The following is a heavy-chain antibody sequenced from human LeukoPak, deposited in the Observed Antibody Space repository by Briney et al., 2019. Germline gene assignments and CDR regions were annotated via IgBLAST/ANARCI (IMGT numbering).Heavy chain of an antibody. CDR1: GYTFXXXD. Sequence: ASVKVSCKASGYTFXXXDINWVRQATGXXXXWMGWMNPNSGNAGYAQKFQGRVTMTRNTSISTAYMELSSLRSEDTAVYYCARGSYGENFDYWGQGTLVTVSS. CDR2: MNPNSGNA. D-gene: IGHD4-17*01. V-gene: IGHV1-8*01. CDR3: ARGSYGENFDY. J-gene: IGHJ4*02.